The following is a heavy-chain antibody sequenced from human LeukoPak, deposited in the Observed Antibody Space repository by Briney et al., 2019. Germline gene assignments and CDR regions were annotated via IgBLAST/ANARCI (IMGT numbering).Heavy chain of an antibody. CDR1: VGSISNTNW. V-gene: IGHV4-4*02. J-gene: IGHJ4*02. CDR2: ISLTGLT. D-gene: IGHD2-8*01. Sequence: SETLSLTCAVSVGSISNTNWWSWVRQPPGQGLEWIGEISLTGLTHYNPSLESRVTVSLDKAKNHLSLNLTSVTAADTAVYYCSRENGAFSPFGYWGQGTLVTVLS. CDR3: SRENGAFSPFGY.